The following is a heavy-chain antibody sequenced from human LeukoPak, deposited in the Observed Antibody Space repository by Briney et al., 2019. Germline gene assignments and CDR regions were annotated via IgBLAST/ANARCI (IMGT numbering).Heavy chain of an antibody. CDR1: GGSFSGYY. D-gene: IGHD3-3*01. Sequence: PSETLSLTCAVYGGSFSGYYWSWIRQPPGKGLEWIGEINHSGSTNYNPSLKSRVTISVDTSKNQFSLKLSSVTAADTAVYYCADRLLDGVVIETINDYWGQGTLVTVSS. CDR2: INHSGST. J-gene: IGHJ4*02. CDR3: ADRLLDGVVIETINDY. V-gene: IGHV4-34*01.